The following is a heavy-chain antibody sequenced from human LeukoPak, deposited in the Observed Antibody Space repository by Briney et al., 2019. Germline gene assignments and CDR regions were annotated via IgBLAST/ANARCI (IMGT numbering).Heavy chain of an antibody. CDR3: TAIDYGDYPFDP. J-gene: IGHJ5*02. D-gene: IGHD4-17*01. V-gene: IGHV3-73*01. Sequence: GGSLTLSCAASGFTFSGSAMHWVRQASGKGREWVGRIRSKANSYAAAYAASVKGRFTISRDDSKNTAYLLMNSLKTEDIAVYYCTAIDYGDYPFDPWGQGTLVTVSS. CDR1: GFTFSGSA. CDR2: IRSKANSYAA.